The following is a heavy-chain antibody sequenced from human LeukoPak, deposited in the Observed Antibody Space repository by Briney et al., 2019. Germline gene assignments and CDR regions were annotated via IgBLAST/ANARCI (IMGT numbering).Heavy chain of an antibody. CDR3: AGYRVGGYAFDV. D-gene: IGHD6-19*01. CDR2: IYYSGST. V-gene: IGHV4-30-4*01. J-gene: IGHJ3*01. Sequence: SQTLSLTCTVSGGSISSGDYYWSWIRQPPGKGLEWIGYIYYSGSTYYIPSLKSRVTISVDTSKNQFSLKLSSVTAADTAVYYCAGYRVGGYAFDVWGQGTMVTVSS. CDR1: GGSISSGDYY.